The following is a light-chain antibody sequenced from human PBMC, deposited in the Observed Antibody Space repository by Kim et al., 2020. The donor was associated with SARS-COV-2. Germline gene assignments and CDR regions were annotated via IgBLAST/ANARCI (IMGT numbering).Light chain of an antibody. CDR1: QSVSSNY. CDR3: QQYYRLLT. CDR2: GAS. V-gene: IGKV3-20*01. Sequence: LSPGERATLPCRASQSVSSNYFAWYQQKPGQAPRLLIYGASSRATGIPDRFSGSGSGTDFTLTISRLEPEDFAVYFCQQYYRLLTFGGGTKVDIK. J-gene: IGKJ4*01.